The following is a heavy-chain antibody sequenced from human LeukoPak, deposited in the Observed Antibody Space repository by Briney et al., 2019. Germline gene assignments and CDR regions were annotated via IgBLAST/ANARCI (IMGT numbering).Heavy chain of an antibody. CDR3: AATAGISRHYYYYGMDV. Sequence: GSLRLSCTASGFTFGDYAMSWIRQPAGKGLEWIGRIYTSGSTNYNPSLKSRVTMSVDTSKNQFSLKLSSVTAADTAVYYCAATAGISRHYYYYGMDVWGQGTTVTVSS. D-gene: IGHD2/OR15-2a*01. CDR1: GFTFGDYA. V-gene: IGHV4-4*07. J-gene: IGHJ6*02. CDR2: IYTSGST.